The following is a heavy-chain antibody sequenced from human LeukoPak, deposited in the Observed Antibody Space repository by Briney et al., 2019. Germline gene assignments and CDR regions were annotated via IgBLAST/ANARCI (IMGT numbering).Heavy chain of an antibody. D-gene: IGHD3-10*01. CDR3: ARGTMVRGVIPSGMDV. V-gene: IGHV1-18*01. CDR2: ISAYNGNT. CDR1: GYTFTSYG. Sequence: GASVKVSCKASGYTFTSYGISWVRQAPGQGLEWMGWISAYNGNTNYAQKLQGRVTMTTGTSTSTAYMELRSLRSDDTAVYYCARGTMVRGVIPSGMDVWGQGTTVTVSS. J-gene: IGHJ6*02.